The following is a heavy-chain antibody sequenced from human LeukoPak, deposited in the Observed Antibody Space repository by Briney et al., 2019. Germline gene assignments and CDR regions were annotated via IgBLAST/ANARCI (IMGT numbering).Heavy chain of an antibody. CDR3: ARGRFTFGGGFDY. CDR2: ISSSSSTI. J-gene: IGHJ4*02. CDR1: GFTFSSYS. Sequence: GGSLRLSCAASGFTFSSYSMNWVRQAPGKGLEWVSYISSSSSTIYYADSVKGRFTISRDNAKNSLYLQMNSLRAEDTAVYYCARGRFTFGGGFDYWGQGTLVTVSS. D-gene: IGHD3-16*01. V-gene: IGHV3-48*01.